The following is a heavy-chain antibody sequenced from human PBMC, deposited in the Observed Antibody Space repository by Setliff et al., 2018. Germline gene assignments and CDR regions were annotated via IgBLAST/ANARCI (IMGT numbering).Heavy chain of an antibody. J-gene: IGHJ5*02. V-gene: IGHV4-61*09. CDR2: ILSSGGT. Sequence: PSETLSLTCSVSGASISSGSNYWSWIRQPAGKGVEWIGHILSSGGTNYNPSLKNRVSISLDTSKNQFSLNLNSVTAADTAVYFCARDTPHDPVSSNWYRNWFDPWGQGIRVTVS. CDR3: ARDTPHDPVSSNWYRNWFDP. D-gene: IGHD6-13*01. CDR1: GASISSGSNY.